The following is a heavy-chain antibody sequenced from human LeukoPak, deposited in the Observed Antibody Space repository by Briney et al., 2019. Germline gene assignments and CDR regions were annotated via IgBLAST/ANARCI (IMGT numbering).Heavy chain of an antibody. CDR3: ARRTTAPGGGYYYYMDV. Sequence: SETLSLTCTVSGGSISSYYWSWIRQPPGKGLEWIGYIYTSGSTNYNPSLKSRVTISVDTSKNQFSLKLSSATAADTAVYYCARRTTAPGGGYYYYMDVWGKGTTVTVSS. V-gene: IGHV4-4*09. CDR2: IYTSGST. CDR1: GGSISSYY. J-gene: IGHJ6*03. D-gene: IGHD1-7*01.